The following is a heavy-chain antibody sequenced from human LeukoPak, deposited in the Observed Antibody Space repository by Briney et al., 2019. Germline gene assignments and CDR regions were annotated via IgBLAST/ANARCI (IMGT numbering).Heavy chain of an antibody. J-gene: IGHJ4*02. CDR1: GFTFSSYA. Sequence: PGGSLRLSCAASGFTFSSYAMHWVRQAPGKGLEWVAVISYDGSNKYYAGSVKGRFTISRDNSKNTLYLQMNSLRAEDTAVYYCARDQEGFDYWGQGTLVTVSS. CDR2: ISYDGSNK. CDR3: ARDQEGFDY. V-gene: IGHV3-30*04.